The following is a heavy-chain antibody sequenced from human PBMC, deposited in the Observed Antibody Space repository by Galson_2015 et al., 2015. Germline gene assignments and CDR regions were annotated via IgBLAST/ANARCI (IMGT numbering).Heavy chain of an antibody. Sequence: IYFTGSTYSKPSLPSRLAMSIDISENQFSLSLSSVTAADTAVYYCARVVAAVGYGGFDYWGQGTPVTVSS. CDR2: IYFTGST. D-gene: IGHD6-13*01. CDR3: ARVVAAVGYGGFDY. V-gene: IGHV4-31*02. J-gene: IGHJ4*02.